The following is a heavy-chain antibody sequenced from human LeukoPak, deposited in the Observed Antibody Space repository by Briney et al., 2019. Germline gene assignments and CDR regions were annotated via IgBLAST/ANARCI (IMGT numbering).Heavy chain of an antibody. CDR3: AKGGGHSHFDS. V-gene: IGHV3-23*01. D-gene: IGHD2-15*01. CDR1: GFTFSNSA. CDR2: ISASSGGT. Sequence: GGSLRLSCAAAGFTFSNSAMRWVRQAPGNGLEWVSAISASSGGTYYADSVKGRFTISRDNTKNTLYLQMSSLRAEDTAAYYCAKGGGHSHFDSSGEGTLVTVSS. J-gene: IGHJ4*02.